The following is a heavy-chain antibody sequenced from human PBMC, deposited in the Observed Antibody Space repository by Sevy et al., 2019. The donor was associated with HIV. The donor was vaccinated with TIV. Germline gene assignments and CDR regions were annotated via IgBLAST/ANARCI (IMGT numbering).Heavy chain of an antibody. CDR2: INYNADNI. D-gene: IGHD1-26*01. Sequence: GGSLRLSCTASGVNLNDYAMHWVRQVPGKGLEWVSSINYNADNIFYADSVKGRFTISRDNGQKSLYLQMDSLRVDDTALYFCTKDARSGSFFSGYSYWNYMDVWGQGTTVTVSS. CDR3: TKDARSGSFFSGYSYWNYMDV. J-gene: IGHJ6*03. V-gene: IGHV3-9*01. CDR1: GVNLNDYA.